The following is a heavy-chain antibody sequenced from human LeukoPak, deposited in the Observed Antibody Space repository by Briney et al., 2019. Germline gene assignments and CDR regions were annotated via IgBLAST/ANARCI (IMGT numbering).Heavy chain of an antibody. CDR1: GGSISSYY. V-gene: IGHV4-59*08. Sequence: SETLSLTCTVSGGSISSYYWSWIRQPPGKGLEWIGYIYYSGSTNYNPSLKSRVTISVDTSKNQFSLKLSSVTAADTAVYYCARQQVVPAAPAAFDIWGRGTMVTVSS. CDR3: ARQQVVPAAPAAFDI. CDR2: IYYSGST. D-gene: IGHD2-2*01. J-gene: IGHJ3*02.